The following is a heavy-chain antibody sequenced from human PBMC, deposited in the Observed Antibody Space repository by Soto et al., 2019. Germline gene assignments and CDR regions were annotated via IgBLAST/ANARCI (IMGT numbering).Heavy chain of an antibody. CDR3: ARLGLWFGELSDFDY. V-gene: IGHV4-39*01. D-gene: IGHD3-10*01. J-gene: IGHJ4*02. CDR2: IYYSGST. CDR1: GGSISSSSYY. Sequence: QLQLQESGPGLVKPSETLSLTCTVSGGSISSSSYYWGWIRQPPGKGLEWIGSIYYSGSTYYNPSLKSRVTISVDTSKNQFSLKLSSVTAADTAAYYCARLGLWFGELSDFDYWGQGTLVTVSS.